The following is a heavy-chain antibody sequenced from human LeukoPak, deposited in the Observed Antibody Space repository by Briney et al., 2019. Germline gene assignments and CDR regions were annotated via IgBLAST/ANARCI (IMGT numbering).Heavy chain of an antibody. V-gene: IGHV1-18*04. CDR3: ARDLGQYYDTSDNWFDP. CDR1: GYTFTGYY. Sequence: ASVKVSCKASGYTFTGYYMHWVRQAPGQGLEWMGWISAYNGNTNYAQKLQGRVTMTTDTSTSTAYMELRSLRSDDTAVYYCARDLGQYYDTSDNWFDPWGQGTLVTVSS. CDR2: ISAYNGNT. J-gene: IGHJ5*02. D-gene: IGHD3-22*01.